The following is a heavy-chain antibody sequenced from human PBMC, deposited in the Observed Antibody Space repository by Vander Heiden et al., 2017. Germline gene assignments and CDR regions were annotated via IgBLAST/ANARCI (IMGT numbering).Heavy chain of an antibody. D-gene: IGHD2-2*01. CDR1: GFTFSSYS. Sequence: EVQLVESGGGLVKPGGSLRLSCAASGFTFSSYSMNWVRQAPGKGLEWVSSISSSSSYRYYADSVKGRFTISRDNAKNSLYLQMNSLRAEDTAVYYCARDSIVVVPAATYYYYGMDVWGQGTTVTVSS. J-gene: IGHJ6*02. CDR2: ISSSSSYR. CDR3: ARDSIVVVPAATYYYYGMDV. V-gene: IGHV3-21*01.